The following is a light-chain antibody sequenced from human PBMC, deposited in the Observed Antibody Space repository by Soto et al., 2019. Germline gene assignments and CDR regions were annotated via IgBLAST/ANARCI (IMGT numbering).Light chain of an antibody. Sequence: QSALTQPASVSESPGQSITISCTGTSSDVGSYEFVSWYQQYPGKAPKLMIYEGSKRPSGVSDRFSGSKSGNTASLTISVLQAEDEADYFCCSYAGGSNVFGAGTKLTVL. CDR3: CSYAGGSNV. CDR1: SSDVGSYEF. V-gene: IGLV2-23*03. J-gene: IGLJ1*01. CDR2: EGS.